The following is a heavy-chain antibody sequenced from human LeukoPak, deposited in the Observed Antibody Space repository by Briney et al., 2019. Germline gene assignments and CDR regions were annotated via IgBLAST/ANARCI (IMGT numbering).Heavy chain of an antibody. CDR3: AKDRSSGYYFSPYLH. Sequence: GGSLRLSCAASGFTFSSYGMHWVRQAPGKGLEWVAVISYDGSNKYYADSVKGRFTISRDNSKNTLYLQMNSLRAEDTAVYYCAKDRSSGYYFSPYLHWGQGTLVTVSS. CDR2: ISYDGSNK. D-gene: IGHD3-22*01. J-gene: IGHJ4*02. V-gene: IGHV3-30*18. CDR1: GFTFSSYG.